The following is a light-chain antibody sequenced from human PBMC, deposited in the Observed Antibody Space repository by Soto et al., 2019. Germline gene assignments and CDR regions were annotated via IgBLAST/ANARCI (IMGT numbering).Light chain of an antibody. J-gene: IGLJ1*01. Sequence: QSVLTQPPSASGTPGQSVTISCSGSSSNIGSNTVNWYQQLPGTAPKLLIYSNNQRPSGVPDRFSGSKSGTSASLAISGLQSEDEADYYCAVWDDSLNGHVFGTGTKVTVL. CDR1: SSNIGSNT. CDR2: SNN. V-gene: IGLV1-44*01. CDR3: AVWDDSLNGHV.